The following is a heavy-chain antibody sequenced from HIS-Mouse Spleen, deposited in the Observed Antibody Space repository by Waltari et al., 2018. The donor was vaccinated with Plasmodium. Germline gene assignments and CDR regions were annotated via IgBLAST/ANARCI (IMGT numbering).Heavy chain of an antibody. CDR3: ASSWYWYFDL. V-gene: IGHV3-7*01. D-gene: IGHD6-13*01. J-gene: IGHJ2*01. Sequence: EVQLLESGRGMVQTGGSLSLSCAASAFPASSCWMSWVRQAPGKGLEWVANRKQDGSEKYYVDSVKGRFTISRDNAKNSLYLQMNSLRAEDTAVYYCASSWYWYFDLWGRGTLVTVSS. CDR1: AFPASSCW. CDR2: RKQDGSEK.